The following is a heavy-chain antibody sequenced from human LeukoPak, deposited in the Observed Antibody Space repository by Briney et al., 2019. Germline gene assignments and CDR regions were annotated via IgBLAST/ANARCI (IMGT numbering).Heavy chain of an antibody. J-gene: IGHJ6*02. CDR2: INPNSGGT. CDR3: TREEGSTTCSDV. D-gene: IGHD2-2*01. Sequence: GASLRVSCTASGYTFTGYYMHWVRQAPGQGLEWMGWINPNSGGTNYAQKLQGRVTMTRDTSISTAYMELSRLRSDDTAVYYCTREEGSTTCSDVWGQGTTVTVSS. V-gene: IGHV1-2*02. CDR1: GYTFTGYY.